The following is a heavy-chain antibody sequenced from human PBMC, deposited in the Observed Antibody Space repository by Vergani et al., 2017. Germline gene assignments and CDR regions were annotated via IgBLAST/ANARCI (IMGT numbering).Heavy chain of an antibody. CDR2: VEDSGYF. V-gene: IGHV4-59*01. D-gene: IGHD1-14*01. CDR3: ARSIVSRNPPDYFLN. Sequence: QVQLQESGPGLVRPSETLSPTCTVSGGSLSGYYWNWIRQTPGEGLEWIGYVEDSGYFNYNPSLKTRVSMSSDTSNNQFSLMLSSVTVADTPVYYCARSIVSRNPPDYFLNWGQGTLVTVSS. J-gene: IGHJ4*02. CDR1: GGSLSGYY.